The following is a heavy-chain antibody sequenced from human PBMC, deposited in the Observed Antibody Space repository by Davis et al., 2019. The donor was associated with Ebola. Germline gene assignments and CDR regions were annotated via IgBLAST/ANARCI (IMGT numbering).Heavy chain of an antibody. CDR3: ARARWPDAFDI. CDR2: INEGGRQK. J-gene: IGHJ3*02. Sequence: GESLKISCVASGFTFSSYWMTWVRQAPGKGLEWVAGINEGGRQKAYVDSVKGRFTISRDNAKNSVYLQMNSLRVGDTAVYYCARARWPDAFDIWGQGTMVTVSS. D-gene: IGHD4-23*01. CDR1: GFTFSSYW. V-gene: IGHV3-7*04.